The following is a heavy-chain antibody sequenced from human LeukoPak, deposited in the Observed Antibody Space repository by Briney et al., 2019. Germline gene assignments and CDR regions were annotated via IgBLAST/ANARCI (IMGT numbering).Heavy chain of an antibody. CDR3: ARQLTVAGDAFDI. Sequence: SETLSLTCAVSGYSISSGYYWGWIRQPPGKGLEWIGRIYHSGSTYYNPSLKSRVTISVDTSKNHFSLNLSSVTAADTAVYYCARQLTVAGDAFDIWGQGTMVTDSS. V-gene: IGHV4-38-2*01. CDR2: IYHSGST. CDR1: GYSISSGYY. J-gene: IGHJ3*02. D-gene: IGHD6-13*01.